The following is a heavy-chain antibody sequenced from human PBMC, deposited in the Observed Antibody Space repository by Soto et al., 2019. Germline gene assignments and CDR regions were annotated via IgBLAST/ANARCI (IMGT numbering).Heavy chain of an antibody. CDR1: GGTFSSSA. CDR3: ARERPERGKDV. V-gene: IGHV1-69*06. J-gene: IGHJ6*02. Sequence: QVQLVQSGAEVKKPGSSVKVSCKASGGTFSSSAISWVRQAPGQGLEWMGAIIPVFGTAHYAQKFQGRVTITADKPTSTAYRELSMLRSEDTAVYDCARERPERGKDVWGQGTKVTVSS. D-gene: IGHD6-25*01. CDR2: IIPVFGTA.